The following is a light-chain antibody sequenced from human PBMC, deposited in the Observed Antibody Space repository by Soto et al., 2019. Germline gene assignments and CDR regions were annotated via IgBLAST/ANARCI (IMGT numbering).Light chain of an antibody. CDR2: DAS. V-gene: IGKV1-39*01. Sequence: DIQMTQSPSSLSASVGDRVTITCRASQSISSYLNWYQQKAGKAPKLLIYDASILQSGVPSRFRGSGYGTDFTLTITSLQPEDCATYYCQQNDVSPRTFGQGTKVDI. CDR1: QSISSY. J-gene: IGKJ1*01. CDR3: QQNDVSPRT.